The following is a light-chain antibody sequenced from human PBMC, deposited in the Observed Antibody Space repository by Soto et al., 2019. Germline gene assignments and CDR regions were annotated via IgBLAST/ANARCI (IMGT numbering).Light chain of an antibody. V-gene: IGKV3-20*01. Sequence: EIGLTQSPGTLSLSPGERATLSCRASQSVSSSYLAWYQQKPGQAPRLLIYGASSRATGIPDRFSGSGSVTDFTFTISRLEPEAFAVDYCEQYGSSPQTFGQGTKVEIK. CDR2: GAS. CDR1: QSVSSSY. J-gene: IGKJ1*01. CDR3: EQYGSSPQT.